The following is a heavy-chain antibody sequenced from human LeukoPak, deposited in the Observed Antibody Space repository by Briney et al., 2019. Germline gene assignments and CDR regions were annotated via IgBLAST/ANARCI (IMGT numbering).Heavy chain of an antibody. V-gene: IGHV3-53*01. CDR1: GFTVSNNY. CDR2: IYSGGST. Sequence: GGSLRLSCAASGFTVSNNYMSWVRQAPGKGLEWVSVIYSGGSTYYCDSLKGRFTISRDASKNTLSLQMNSLRAEDTAVYYCASLSLGHYWGQGTLVTVSS. D-gene: IGHD6-6*01. CDR3: ASLSLGHY. J-gene: IGHJ4*02.